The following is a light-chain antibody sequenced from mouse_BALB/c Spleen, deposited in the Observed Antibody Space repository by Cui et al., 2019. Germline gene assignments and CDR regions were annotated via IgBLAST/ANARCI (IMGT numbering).Light chain of an antibody. CDR3: QQWSSNPPT. V-gene: IGKV4-59*01. Sequence: QIVLTQSRAIMSASPGEKVTMTCSASSSVSYMHWYQQKSGTSPKRWIYDTSKLASGVPARFSGSGSGTSYSLTISSMEAEDAATYYCQQWSSNPPTFGAGTKLELK. J-gene: IGKJ5*01. CDR2: DTS. CDR1: SSVSY.